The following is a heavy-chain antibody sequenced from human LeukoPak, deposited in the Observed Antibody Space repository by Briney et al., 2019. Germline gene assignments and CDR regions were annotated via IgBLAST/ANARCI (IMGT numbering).Heavy chain of an antibody. Sequence: GGSLRLSCAAPGFTFSSYSMNWVRQAPGKGLEWVSYISSSSSTIYYADSVKGRFTISRDNAKNSLYLQMNSLRAEDTAVYYCARDGGGMTTVTYFDYWGQGTLVTVSS. D-gene: IGHD4-17*01. V-gene: IGHV3-48*01. CDR3: ARDGGGMTTVTYFDY. J-gene: IGHJ4*02. CDR1: GFTFSSYS. CDR2: ISSSSSTI.